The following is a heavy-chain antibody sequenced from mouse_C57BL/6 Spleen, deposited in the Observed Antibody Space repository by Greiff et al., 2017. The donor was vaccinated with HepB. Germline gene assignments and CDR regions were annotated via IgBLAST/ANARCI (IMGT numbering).Heavy chain of an antibody. V-gene: IGHV2-2*01. CDR2: IWSGGST. J-gene: IGHJ2*01. D-gene: IGHD1-1*01. CDR1: GFSLTSYG. CDR3: ARNYYGSSYYFDY. Sequence: VQLQQSGPGLVQPSQSLSITCTVSGFSLTSYGVHWVRQSPGKGLEWLRVIWSGGSTDYNAAFISRLSISKDNSKSQVFFKMNSLQADDTAIYYCARNYYGSSYYFDYWGQGTTLTVSS.